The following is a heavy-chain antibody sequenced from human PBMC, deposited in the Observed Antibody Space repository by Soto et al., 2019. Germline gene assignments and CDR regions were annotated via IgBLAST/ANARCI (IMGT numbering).Heavy chain of an antibody. D-gene: IGHD6-13*01. J-gene: IGHJ5*02. CDR2: INAANGDT. CDR1: GYTFTSYG. Sequence: ASVKVSCKASGYTFTSYGIHWVRQAPGQRLEWMGWINAANGDTKYSPKFQGRVTITRDTSASTAYMELSSLRSEDTALYYCVRRHVSATGIDWFDPWGQGTLVTVSS. V-gene: IGHV1-3*01. CDR3: VRRHVSATGIDWFDP.